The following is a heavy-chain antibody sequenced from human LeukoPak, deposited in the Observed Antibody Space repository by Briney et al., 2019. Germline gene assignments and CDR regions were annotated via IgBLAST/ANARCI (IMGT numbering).Heavy chain of an antibody. J-gene: IGHJ6*02. V-gene: IGHV4-59*11. CDR2: VHYSGST. CDR3: ARADGYGLDV. D-gene: IGHD5-24*01. CDR1: GDSISNHY. Sequence: SETLSLTCSVSGDSISNHYCNWIRQPPGKGLEWIGYVHYSGSTNHNPPLKSRVTTSVDTSKNQCSLRLSSVTAADTAVYYCARADGYGLDVWGRGTTVIVSS.